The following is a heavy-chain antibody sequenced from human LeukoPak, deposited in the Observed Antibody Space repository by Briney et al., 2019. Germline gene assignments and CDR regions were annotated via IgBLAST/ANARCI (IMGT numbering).Heavy chain of an antibody. CDR3: ARGKYGGYFIDY. Sequence: GGSLRLSCAASGFTFSSYSMNWVRQAPGKGLEWVSYISSASGSIYYADSVKGRFTISRDNAKNTVYLQMNSLRAEDTAVYYCARGKYGGYFIDYWGQGTLVTVSS. CDR1: GFTFSSYS. V-gene: IGHV3-48*04. J-gene: IGHJ4*02. D-gene: IGHD5-12*01. CDR2: ISSASGSI.